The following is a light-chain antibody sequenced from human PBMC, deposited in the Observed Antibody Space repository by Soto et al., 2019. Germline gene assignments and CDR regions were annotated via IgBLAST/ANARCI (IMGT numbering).Light chain of an antibody. CDR1: QGLGNF. V-gene: IGKV1-27*01. Sequence: DMQMTQSPSSLSASVGDRVTITCRAGQGLGNFLAWYQQKPGKAPRLLVYSASTLQRGVPSRFSGSGSGTEFTLTINGLQPEDVATYYCQSYNGPPLSLCGGTRVDI. CDR3: QSYNGPPLS. CDR2: SAS. J-gene: IGKJ4*01.